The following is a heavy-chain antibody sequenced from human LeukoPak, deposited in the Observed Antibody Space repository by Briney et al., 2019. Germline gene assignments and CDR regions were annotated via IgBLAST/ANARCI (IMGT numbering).Heavy chain of an antibody. Sequence: GGSLRLSCAASGFTFSSCSMNWVPLAPGKGLEWVSSITSSSSYIYYTDSVKGRFTIPRDNANNSLYLQMNSLRAEDTAVYYCARDPSSGWYGYAFNVWGQGTMVTVSS. D-gene: IGHD6-19*01. CDR2: ITSSSSYI. CDR1: GFTFSSCS. CDR3: ARDPSSGWYGYAFNV. V-gene: IGHV3-21*01. J-gene: IGHJ3*01.